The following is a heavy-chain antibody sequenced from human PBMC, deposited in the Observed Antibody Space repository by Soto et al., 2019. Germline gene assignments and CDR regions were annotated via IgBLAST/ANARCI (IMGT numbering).Heavy chain of an antibody. J-gene: IGHJ4*02. CDR1: GGAFRSYT. Sequence: GASVKVSCKASGGAFRSYTISWVRQAPGQGLEWMGGITPIFGAANYAQKFEGRVTISADKSTTTAYMELSNLTSEDTAVYYCARDEIAVANRVGMDVWGQGTLVTVSS. CDR2: ITPIFGAA. D-gene: IGHD6-19*01. CDR3: ARDEIAVANRVGMDV. V-gene: IGHV1-69*06.